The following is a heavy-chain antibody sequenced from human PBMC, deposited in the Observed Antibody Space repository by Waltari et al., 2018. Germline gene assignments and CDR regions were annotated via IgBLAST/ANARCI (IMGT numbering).Heavy chain of an antibody. Sequence: EVQLVESGGGLVQPGGSLRLSCAASGFTFSSYWMRWVRQAPGKGLGWVANIKQDGSEKSYVDSVKGRFTIARDNAKNSLYLQMNSLRAEDTAVYYCARDRYYYGSGSYLYWGQGTLVTVSS. J-gene: IGHJ4*02. D-gene: IGHD3-10*01. V-gene: IGHV3-7*01. CDR1: GFTFSSYW. CDR2: IKQDGSEK. CDR3: ARDRYYYGSGSYLY.